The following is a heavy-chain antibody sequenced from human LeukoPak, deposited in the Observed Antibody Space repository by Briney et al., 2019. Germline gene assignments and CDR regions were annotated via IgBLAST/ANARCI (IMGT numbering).Heavy chain of an antibody. Sequence: SETLSLTCTVSGGSIKSVDYYWSWIRQPAGKGLEWIGRIYASGGTNYNPSLKSRVTISVDASKNQFSLRLNSVTAADTAVYYCARTFYSNYNGPSVWGQGTLVTVSS. D-gene: IGHD2-8*01. CDR2: IYASGGT. CDR1: GGSIKSVDYY. V-gene: IGHV4-61*02. CDR3: ARTFYSNYNGPSV. J-gene: IGHJ4*02.